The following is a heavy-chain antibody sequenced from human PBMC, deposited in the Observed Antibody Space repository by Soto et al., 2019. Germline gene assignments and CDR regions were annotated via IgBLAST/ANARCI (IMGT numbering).Heavy chain of an antibody. D-gene: IGHD6-6*01. CDR1: GGSISSSSYY. V-gene: IGHV4-39*01. CDR2: IYYSGST. Sequence: SETLSLTCTVSGGSISSSSYYWGWIRQPPGKGLEWIGSIYYSGSTYYNPSLKSRVTISVDTSKNQFSLKLSSVTAADTAVYYCARHETQGQLDDTYYYYYGMDVWGQGTTVTVSS. J-gene: IGHJ6*02. CDR3: ARHETQGQLDDTYYYYYGMDV.